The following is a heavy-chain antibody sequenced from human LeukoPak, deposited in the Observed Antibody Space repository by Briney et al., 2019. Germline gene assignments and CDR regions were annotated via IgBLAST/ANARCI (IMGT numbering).Heavy chain of an antibody. CDR1: GFAFSSYA. D-gene: IGHD6-19*01. CDR2: ISGSGGST. J-gene: IGHJ4*02. CDR3: AKVPIAVAGTYYFDY. Sequence: GGSLRLSCAASGFAFSSYAMSWVRQAPGKGLEWVSAISGSGGSTYYADSVKGRFTISRDNSKNTLYLQMNSLRAEDTAVYYCAKVPIAVAGTYYFDYWGQGTLVTVSS. V-gene: IGHV3-23*01.